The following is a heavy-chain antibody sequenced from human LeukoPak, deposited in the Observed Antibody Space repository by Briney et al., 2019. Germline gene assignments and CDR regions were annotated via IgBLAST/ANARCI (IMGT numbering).Heavy chain of an antibody. CDR3: ARDQVILTGSSLDV. CDR1: GGSISSSSYY. J-gene: IGHJ6*02. Sequence: PSETLSLTCTVSGGSISSSSYYWGWIRQPPGKGLEWIGSIYYSGSTYYNPSLKSRVTISVDTSKNQFSLKLSSVTAADTAVYYCARDQVILTGSSLDVWGQGTTVTVSS. CDR2: IYYSGST. D-gene: IGHD3-9*01. V-gene: IGHV4-39*07.